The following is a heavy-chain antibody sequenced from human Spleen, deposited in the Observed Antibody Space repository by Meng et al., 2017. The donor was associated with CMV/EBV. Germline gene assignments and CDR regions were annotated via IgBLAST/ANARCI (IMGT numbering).Heavy chain of an antibody. CDR3: AREIGDYYDSSGYYYD. Sequence: GESLKISCVASGFTFTTYSMNWVRQAPGKGLEWVSSISSSTSYIYYADSVKGRFTISRDNAKNSLYLQMNSLRAEDTAVYYCAREIGDYYDSSGYYYDWGQGTLVTVSS. CDR2: ISSSTSYI. V-gene: IGHV3-21*01. J-gene: IGHJ4*02. CDR1: GFTFTTYS. D-gene: IGHD3-22*01.